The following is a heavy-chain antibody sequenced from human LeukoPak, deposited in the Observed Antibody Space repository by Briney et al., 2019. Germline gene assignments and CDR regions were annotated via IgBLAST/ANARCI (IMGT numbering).Heavy chain of an antibody. D-gene: IGHD6-13*01. CDR2: ISDSGGST. CDR3: TRDTAAAASDH. J-gene: IGHJ4*02. V-gene: IGHV3-23*01. CDR1: GFTFRSYA. Sequence: GGSLRLSCAASGFTFRSYAMSWVRQAPGKGLEWVSKISDSGGSTYYADSVKGRFTVSRDNSKNTLSLQMNSLRAEDTAVYYCTRDTAAAASDHWGQGTQVTVSS.